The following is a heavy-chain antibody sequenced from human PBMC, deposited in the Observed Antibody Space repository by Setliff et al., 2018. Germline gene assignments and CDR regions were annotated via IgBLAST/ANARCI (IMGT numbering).Heavy chain of an antibody. CDR3: TFARDGYDVFDI. CDR1: GFSFSGSA. D-gene: IGHD5-18*01. J-gene: IGHJ3*02. Sequence: PGESLKISCAASGFSFSGSAVYWVRKASVKGLEWIGRIRGRTDNYATAYAASVRGRFTISRDDSKNTAYLQMNSLKTEDTAVYYCTFARDGYDVFDIWGQGTMVTVSS. CDR2: IRGRTDNYAT. V-gene: IGHV3-73*01.